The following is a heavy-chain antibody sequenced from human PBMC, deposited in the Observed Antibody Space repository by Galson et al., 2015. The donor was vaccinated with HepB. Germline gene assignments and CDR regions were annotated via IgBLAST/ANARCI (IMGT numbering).Heavy chain of an antibody. CDR1: GYSFINYH. J-gene: IGHJ4*02. V-gene: IGHV1-46*03. CDR3: ARATVTRELEY. CDR2: IKPTGGTI. Sequence: SVKVSCKASGYSFINYHMHWLRQAPGQGPEWMGLIKPTGGTIINAQKFQGRVTLTRDTPSSTVYMELSDLRSEDTAVYYCARATVTRELEYWGQGTLVTVSS. D-gene: IGHD4-11*01.